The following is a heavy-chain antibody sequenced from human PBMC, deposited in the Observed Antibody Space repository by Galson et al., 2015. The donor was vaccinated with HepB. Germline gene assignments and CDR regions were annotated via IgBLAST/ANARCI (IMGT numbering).Heavy chain of an antibody. V-gene: IGHV3-23*01. CDR3: AEMVGWEPVDS. CDR1: GFMFSTYA. D-gene: IGHD1-26*01. Sequence: SLRLSCAASGFMFSTYAMNWVRQAPGKGLEWVSGISGTAGHTYYADSVEGRFTISRDNSKNTLYLQMYSLRAEDTAIYYCAEMVGWEPVDSWGPGTLVTVAS. J-gene: IGHJ4*02. CDR2: ISGTAGHT.